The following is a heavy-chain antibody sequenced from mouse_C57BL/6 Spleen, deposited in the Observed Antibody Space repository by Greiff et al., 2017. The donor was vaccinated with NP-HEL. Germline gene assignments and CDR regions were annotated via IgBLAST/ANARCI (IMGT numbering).Heavy chain of an antibody. CDR3: ALSTMVTTGLDY. J-gene: IGHJ2*01. D-gene: IGHD2-2*01. CDR1: GYSITSGYY. V-gene: IGHV3-6*01. CDR2: ISYDGSN. Sequence: EVKLVESGPGLVKPSQSLSLTCSVTGYSITSGYYWNWIRQFPGNKLEWMGYISYDGSNNYNPSLKNRISITRDTSKNQFFLKLNSVTTEDTATYYCALSTMVTTGLDYWGQGTTLTVSS.